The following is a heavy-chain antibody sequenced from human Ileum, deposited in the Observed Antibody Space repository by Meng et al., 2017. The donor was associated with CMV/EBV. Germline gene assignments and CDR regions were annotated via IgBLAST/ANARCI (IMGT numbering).Heavy chain of an antibody. CDR2: INTSGKT. J-gene: IGHJ5*02. Sequence: AQREESGPGLGKPSETLFLSCTVSGYSISRYFWSWIRQPAGKGLEWIGRINTSGKTTYSPSLKSRVTMSLDTSKNQFSLRLTSVSAADTALYYCARDLIRDDTGSWFDPWGQGTLVTVSS. D-gene: IGHD3-16*01. V-gene: IGHV4-4*07. CDR3: ARDLIRDDTGSWFDP. CDR1: GYSISRYF.